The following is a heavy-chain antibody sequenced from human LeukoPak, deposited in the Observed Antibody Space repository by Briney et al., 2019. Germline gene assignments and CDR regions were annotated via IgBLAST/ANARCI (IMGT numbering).Heavy chain of an antibody. CDR1: GGTFSSYA. D-gene: IGHD3-22*01. Sequence: SVKVSCKASGGTFSSYAVSWVRQAPGQGLECMGGIIPIFGTANYAQKFQGRVTITADESTSTAYMELSSLRSEDTAVYYCARAKRRSSAYYLSFDYWGQGTLVTVSS. J-gene: IGHJ4*02. V-gene: IGHV1-69*13. CDR3: ARAKRRSSAYYLSFDY. CDR2: IIPIFGTA.